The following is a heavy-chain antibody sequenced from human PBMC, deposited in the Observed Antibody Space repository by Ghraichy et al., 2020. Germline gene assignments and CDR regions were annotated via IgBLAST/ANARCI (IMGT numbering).Heavy chain of an antibody. Sequence: SETLSLTCTVSGGSISNYYWSWIRQPPGKGLEWIGYIYYSGSTNYNPSLKSRVTISVDTSKNQFSLKLNSVTAADTAMYYCARYSYTYGPGGALFDSWGQGTLVTV. CDR2: IYYSGST. D-gene: IGHD2-8*01. CDR3: ARYSYTYGPGGALFDS. V-gene: IGHV4-59*01. J-gene: IGHJ4*02. CDR1: GGSISNYY.